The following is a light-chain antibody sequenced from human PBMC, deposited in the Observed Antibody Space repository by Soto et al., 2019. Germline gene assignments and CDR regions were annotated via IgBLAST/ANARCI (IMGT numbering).Light chain of an antibody. CDR1: SSNIGAGYD. J-gene: IGLJ2*01. CDR2: GNS. V-gene: IGLV1-40*01. Sequence: QSVLTQPPSVSGAPGQRVTIYCTGSSSNIGAGYDVHWYQQLPGTAPKLLIYGNSNRPSGVPDRFSGSKSGTSASLAITGLQAEDEADYYCQSYDSSLSGSNDVVFGGGTKLTVL. CDR3: QSYDSSLSGSNDVV.